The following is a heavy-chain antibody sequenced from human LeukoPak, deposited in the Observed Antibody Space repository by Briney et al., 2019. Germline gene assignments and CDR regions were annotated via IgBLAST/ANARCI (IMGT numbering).Heavy chain of an antibody. J-gene: IGHJ4*02. D-gene: IGHD3-22*01. CDR3: ARDGYDSNGQLELDY. CDR2: ISSSGSTI. V-gene: IGHV3-48*03. Sequence: PGGSLRLSCAASGFTFSSYEMNWVRQAPGKGLEWVSYISSSGSTIYYADSVKGRFTISRDNAKNSLYLQMNSLRAEDTAVYYCARDGYDSNGQLELDYWGQGTLVTVSS. CDR1: GFTFSSYE.